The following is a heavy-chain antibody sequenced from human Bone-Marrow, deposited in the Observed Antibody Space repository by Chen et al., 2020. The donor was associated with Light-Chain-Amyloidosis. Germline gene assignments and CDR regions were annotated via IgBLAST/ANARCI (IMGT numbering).Heavy chain of an antibody. CDR1: GGSISSSSYY. Sequence: QLQLQESGPGLVKPSETLSLTCTVSGGSISSSSYYWGWIRQPPGKGLEWIGGIYYSGSTYYNPSLKSRVTISVDTSKNQFSLKLSSVTAADTAVYYCARDYYDSSGYTDAFDIWGQGTMVTVSS. CDR3: ARDYYDSSGYTDAFDI. D-gene: IGHD3-22*01. J-gene: IGHJ3*02. CDR2: IYYSGST. V-gene: IGHV4-39*07.